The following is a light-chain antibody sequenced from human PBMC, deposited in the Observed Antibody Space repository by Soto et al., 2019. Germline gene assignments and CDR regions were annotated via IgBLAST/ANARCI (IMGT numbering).Light chain of an antibody. CDR1: QGVSSK. CDR2: AAS. J-gene: IGKJ1*01. Sequence: EIRMTQSASSLSASVGDGVTIXCRASQGVSSKLAWYQQKAGKVPKLLISAASTLQSAVQSRFSGSGSGKDFTLTISSLQPEDVATYYCQKYNSAPPWTFGQGTKVDI. V-gene: IGKV1-27*01. CDR3: QKYNSAPPWT.